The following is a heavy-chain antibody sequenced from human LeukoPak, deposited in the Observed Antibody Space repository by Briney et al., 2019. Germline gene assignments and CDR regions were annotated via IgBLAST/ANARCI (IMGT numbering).Heavy chain of an antibody. D-gene: IGHD6-13*01. Sequence: GESLKISCKGSGYNFSNYGIGWVRQMPGKGLEWMGLIDPGDSHAIYSPSFQGQVTISADKSINTAYLQWSSLKASDTAMYYCARHGVGAGLAAAYIWGQGTLLTVSS. CDR1: GYNFSNYG. V-gene: IGHV5-51*01. CDR3: ARHGVGAGLAAAYI. J-gene: IGHJ4*02. CDR2: IDPGDSHA.